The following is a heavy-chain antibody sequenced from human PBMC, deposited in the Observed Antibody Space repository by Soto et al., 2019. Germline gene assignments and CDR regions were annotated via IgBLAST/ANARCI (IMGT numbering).Heavy chain of an antibody. J-gene: IGHJ6*03. D-gene: IGHD5-18*01. Sequence: GGSLRLSCAASGFTFSSYGMHWVRQAPGKGLEWVAVISYDGSNKYYADSVKGRFTISRDNSKNTLYLQMNSLRAEDTAVYYCAKEAKVPDTAMPPDYYYYYMDVWGKGTTVTVSS. CDR2: ISYDGSNK. CDR3: AKEAKVPDTAMPPDYYYYYMDV. CDR1: GFTFSSYG. V-gene: IGHV3-30*18.